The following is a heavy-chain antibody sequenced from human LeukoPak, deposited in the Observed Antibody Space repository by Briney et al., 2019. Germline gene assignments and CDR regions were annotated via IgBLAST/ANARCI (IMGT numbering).Heavy chain of an antibody. D-gene: IGHD4-17*01. V-gene: IGHV4-30-2*01. J-gene: IGHJ3*02. CDR2: IYHSGST. CDR1: GGSISSGGYS. Sequence: PSETLSLTCAVSGGSISSGGYSWSWIRQPPGKGLEWIGYIYHSGSTYYNPSLKSRVTISVDRSKNQFSLKLSSVTAADTAVYYCARHQTTVTTSDAFDIWGQGTMVTVSS. CDR3: ARHQTTVTTSDAFDI.